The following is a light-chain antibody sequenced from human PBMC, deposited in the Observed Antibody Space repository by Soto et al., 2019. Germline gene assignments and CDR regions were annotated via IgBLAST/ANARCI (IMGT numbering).Light chain of an antibody. J-gene: IGKJ4*01. Sequence: DIVMTQTPLSLSVTPGQPASISCKSSQSLLHSDGKTYLYWYLQKPGQSPQLLIDEVSNRFSGVPDRFSGSGSGTDFTLKISRVEAEDVGVYYCMQSIQLSLTFGGGTKVEIK. CDR1: QSLLHSDGKTY. CDR2: EVS. V-gene: IGKV2D-29*02. CDR3: MQSIQLSLT.